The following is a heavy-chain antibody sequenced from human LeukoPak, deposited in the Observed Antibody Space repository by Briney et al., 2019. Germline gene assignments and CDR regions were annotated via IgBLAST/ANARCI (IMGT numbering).Heavy chain of an antibody. Sequence: ASVKVSCKASGYTFTSYGISWVRHAPGQGLEWMGWISDYNGNTNYAQKLQGRVTMTTDTSTSTAYMELRTLRSDDTCVYSCARHRKQIVVVPAAENWFEPWGQGARVTVSS. J-gene: IGHJ5*02. D-gene: IGHD2-2*01. CDR2: ISDYNGNT. V-gene: IGHV1-18*01. CDR1: GYTFTSYG. CDR3: ARHRKQIVVVPAAENWFEP.